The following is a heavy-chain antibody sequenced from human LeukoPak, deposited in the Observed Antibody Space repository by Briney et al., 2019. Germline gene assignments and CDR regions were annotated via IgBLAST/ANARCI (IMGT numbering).Heavy chain of an antibody. D-gene: IGHD3-10*01. CDR1: GFTFSSYW. Sequence: PGGSLRLSCAASGFTFSSYWMSWVRQAPGKELEWVANIKQAGSEKYYVDSVKGRFTISRDNAENSLYLQMNSLRAEDTAVYYCARARGFFDYWGQGTLVTVTS. J-gene: IGHJ4*02. CDR3: ARARGFFDY. CDR2: IKQAGSEK. V-gene: IGHV3-7*01.